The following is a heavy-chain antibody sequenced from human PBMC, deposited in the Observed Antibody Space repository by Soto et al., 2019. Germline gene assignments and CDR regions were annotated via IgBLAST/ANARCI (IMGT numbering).Heavy chain of an antibody. CDR2: ISGSGGST. CDR3: AKLQGYSGSYFPFDY. D-gene: IGHD1-26*01. Sequence: GGSLRLSCAASGFTFSSYAMSWVRQAPGKGLEWVSAISGSGGSTYYADSVKGRFTISRDNSKNTLYLQMNSLRAEDTAVYYCAKLQGYSGSYFPFDYWGQGTLVTVSS. J-gene: IGHJ4*02. CDR1: GFTFSSYA. V-gene: IGHV3-23*01.